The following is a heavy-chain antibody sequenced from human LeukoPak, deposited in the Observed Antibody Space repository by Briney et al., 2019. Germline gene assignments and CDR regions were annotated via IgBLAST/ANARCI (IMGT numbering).Heavy chain of an antibody. CDR2: ISYDGSNK. Sequence: GRSLRLSCAASGFTFSSYAMHWVRQAPGKGLEWVAVISYDGSNKYYADSVKGRFTISRDNSKDTLYLQMNSLRVEDTAVYYCARGLMTTVTTGWGQGTLVTVSS. CDR1: GFTFSSYA. CDR3: ARGLMTTVTTG. D-gene: IGHD4-17*01. V-gene: IGHV3-30*04. J-gene: IGHJ4*02.